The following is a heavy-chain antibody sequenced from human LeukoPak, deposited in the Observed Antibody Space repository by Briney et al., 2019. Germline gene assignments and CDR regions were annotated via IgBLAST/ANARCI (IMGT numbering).Heavy chain of an antibody. J-gene: IGHJ4*02. CDR1: RYTFTNYF. CDR2: INPNNGDT. Sequence: ASEKLFCKASRYTFTNYFIHWVRQAPGQGLEWMGWINPNNGDTASAQNFQGRVTLTSDTSTRTAYMELRRLRYDDTAVYYCARGEVAMADWGQGARVTVSS. V-gene: IGHV1-2*02. D-gene: IGHD5-12*01. CDR3: ARGEVAMAD.